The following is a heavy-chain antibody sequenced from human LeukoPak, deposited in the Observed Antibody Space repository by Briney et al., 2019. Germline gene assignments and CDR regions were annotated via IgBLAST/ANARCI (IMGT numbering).Heavy chain of an antibody. CDR2: ISYDGSNK. CDR3: ARDPTVTETPLDY. V-gene: IGHV3-30*04. Sequence: SGGSLRLSCAASGFTFSYYAMHWVRQAPGKGLEWVAVISYDGSNKYYADSVKGRFTISRDNSKNTLYLQMNSLRAEDTAVYYCARDPTVTETPLDYWGQGTLVTVSS. D-gene: IGHD4-17*01. CDR1: GFTFSYYA. J-gene: IGHJ4*02.